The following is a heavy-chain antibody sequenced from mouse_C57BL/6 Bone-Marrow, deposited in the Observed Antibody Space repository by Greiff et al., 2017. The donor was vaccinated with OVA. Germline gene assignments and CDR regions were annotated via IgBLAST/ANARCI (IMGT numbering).Heavy chain of an antibody. CDR3: ATYDYACAY. D-gene: IGHD2-4*01. CDR1: GYTFTSYW. V-gene: IGHV1-59*01. Sequence: VQLQQPGAELVRPGTSVKLSCKASGYTFTSYWMHWVKQRPGQGLEWIGVIDPSDSYPNYNQKFKGKATLTVDTSSSTAYMQLSSLTSEDSAVYYCATYDYACAYWGQGTLVTVSA. J-gene: IGHJ3*01. CDR2: IDPSDSYP.